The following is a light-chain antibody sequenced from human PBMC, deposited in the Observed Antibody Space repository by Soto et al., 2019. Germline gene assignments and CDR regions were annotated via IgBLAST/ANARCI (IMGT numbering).Light chain of an antibody. CDR2: EGS. CDR1: SSDVGSYNL. J-gene: IGLJ1*01. Sequence: QSALTQPASVSLSPGQSITISCTGTSSDVGSYNLVSLYQQHPGKAPKLMIYEGSKRPSGVSNRFSGSKSGNTASLTISGLQAEDEADYYCCSYAGSSTYNYVFGTGTKVTVL. CDR3: CSYAGSSTYNYV. V-gene: IGLV2-23*01.